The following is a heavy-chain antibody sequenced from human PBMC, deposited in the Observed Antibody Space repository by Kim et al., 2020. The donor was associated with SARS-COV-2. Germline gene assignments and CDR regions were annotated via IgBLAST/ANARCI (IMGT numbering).Heavy chain of an antibody. J-gene: IGHJ4*02. Sequence: SETLSLTCTVSGASISSGDYYWSWLRQPPGKGLEWIGYIYYSGSTYYNPSLKSRLTISIDTSKNQFSLNLSSVTAADTAVYFCARQRYCSGGSCDIDYWGQGTLVTVSS. V-gene: IGHV4-30-4*01. D-gene: IGHD2-15*01. CDR1: GASISSGDYY. CDR3: ARQRYCSGGSCDIDY. CDR2: IYYSGST.